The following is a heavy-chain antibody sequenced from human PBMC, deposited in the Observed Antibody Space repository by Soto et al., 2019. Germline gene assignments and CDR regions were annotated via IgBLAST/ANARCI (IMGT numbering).Heavy chain of an antibody. D-gene: IGHD3-22*01. V-gene: IGHV3-33*01. Sequence: GGSLRLSCAASGFTFSSYGMHWVRQAPGKGLEWVAVIWYDGSNKYYADSVKGRFTISGDNSKNTLYLQMNSLRAEDTAVYYCAREGFYYDSSGYYAFDIWGQGTMVTVSS. J-gene: IGHJ3*02. CDR2: IWYDGSNK. CDR3: AREGFYYDSSGYYAFDI. CDR1: GFTFSSYG.